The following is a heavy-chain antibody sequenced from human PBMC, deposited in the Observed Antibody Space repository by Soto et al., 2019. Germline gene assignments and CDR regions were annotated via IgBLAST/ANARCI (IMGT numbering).Heavy chain of an antibody. CDR2: VRSKPNNYAT. J-gene: IGHJ4*02. CDR1: GFTFSGSA. CDR3: TSTWGRVATNAEATRTYDY. Sequence: GGSLRLSCAASGFTFSGSAMHWVRLASGKGLEWVGRVRSKPNNYATSYAASVKGRFTISRDDSKNTAYLQMNSLKTEDTALYYCTSTWGRVATNAEATRTYDYWGQGTLVTVSS. D-gene: IGHD5-12*01. V-gene: IGHV3-73*01.